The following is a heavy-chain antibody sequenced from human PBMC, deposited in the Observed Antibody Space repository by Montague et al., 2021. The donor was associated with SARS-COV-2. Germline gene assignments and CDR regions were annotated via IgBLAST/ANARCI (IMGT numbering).Heavy chain of an antibody. V-gene: IGHV3-30-3*01. J-gene: IGHJ3*02. Sequence: SLRLSCAASGFTFSRYAMHWVRQAPGKGLERVAVISYDGSNKYYADSVKGRFTISRDNSKNTLYLQMNSLRAEDTAVYYCARAAQKQYVLLWFGELLHDAFDIWGQGTMVTVSS. CDR1: GFTFSRYA. D-gene: IGHD3-10*01. CDR3: ARAAQKQYVLLWFGELLHDAFDI. CDR2: ISYDGSNK.